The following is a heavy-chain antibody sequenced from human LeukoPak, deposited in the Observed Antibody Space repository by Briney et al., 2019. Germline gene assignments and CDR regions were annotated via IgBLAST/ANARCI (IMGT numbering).Heavy chain of an antibody. CDR1: GFTFSSYS. CDR2: ISSSSSYI. D-gene: IGHD2-21*02. CDR3: ARGPSVTAMDY. Sequence: GGSLRLPCAASGFTFSSYSMNWVRQAPGKGLEWVSSISSSSSYIYYADSVKGRFTISRDNAKNSLYLQMNSLRAEDTAVYYCARGPSVTAMDYWGQGTLVTVSS. J-gene: IGHJ4*02. V-gene: IGHV3-21*01.